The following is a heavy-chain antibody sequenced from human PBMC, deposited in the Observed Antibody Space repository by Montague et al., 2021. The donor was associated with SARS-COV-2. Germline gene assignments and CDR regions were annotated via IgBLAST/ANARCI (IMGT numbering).Heavy chain of an antibody. CDR2: INHSGST. Sequence: SETLSLTCAVYGGSFSGYYWSWIRQPPGKGLEWIGEINHSGSTNYNPSLKSRVTLSVDTSKNQFSLKLSSVTAADTAVYYCARGHQGTTMIVVVMIEEKYYFDYWGQGTLVTVSS. V-gene: IGHV4-34*01. D-gene: IGHD3-22*01. CDR3: ARGHQGTTMIVVVMIEEKYYFDY. CDR1: GGSFSGYY. J-gene: IGHJ4*02.